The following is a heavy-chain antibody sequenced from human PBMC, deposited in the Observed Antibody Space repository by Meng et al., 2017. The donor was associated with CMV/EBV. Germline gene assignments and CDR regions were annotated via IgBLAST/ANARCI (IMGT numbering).Heavy chain of an antibody. CDR2: IYYSGST. D-gene: IGHD3-10*01. CDR3: AREGNYYGSGSYYAY. V-gene: IGHV4-39*07. J-gene: IGHJ4*02. CDR1: VGATRVSGYT. Sequence: LQSPAPGRVTLSVSLSLPCIVLVGATRVSGYTWGWTRQPPGKGLEWIGSIYYSGSTYYNPSLKSRVTISVDTSKNQFSLKLSSVTAADTAVYYCAREGNYYGSGSYYAYWGQGTLVTVSS.